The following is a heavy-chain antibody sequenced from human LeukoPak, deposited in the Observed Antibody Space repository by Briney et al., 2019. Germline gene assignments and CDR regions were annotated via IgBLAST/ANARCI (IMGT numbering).Heavy chain of an antibody. CDR2: VSSGSTYI. Sequence: PGGSLGLSCVASGFNFSTYSMNWVRQAPGKGLEWVSSVSSGSTYIYYGDSVKGRFTISRDNAKNSLYLQMNSLRAEDTAVYYCARDLNWETYWGQGTLVTVSS. J-gene: IGHJ4*02. D-gene: IGHD7-27*01. CDR3: ARDLNWETY. V-gene: IGHV3-21*01. CDR1: GFNFSTYS.